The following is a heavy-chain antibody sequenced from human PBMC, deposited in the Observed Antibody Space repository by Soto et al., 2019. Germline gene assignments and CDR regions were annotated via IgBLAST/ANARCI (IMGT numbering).Heavy chain of an antibody. CDR3: VKSPSPAWYAAPFDY. CDR1: GFTFSSYA. Sequence: HPVGSLRLSCSASGFTFSSYAMHWVRQAPGKGLEYVSAISSNGGSTYYADSVKGRFTISRDNSKNTLYLQMSSLRAEDTAVYYCVKSPSPAWYAAPFDYWGQGTLVTVSS. D-gene: IGHD6-13*01. V-gene: IGHV3-64D*06. CDR2: ISSNGGST. J-gene: IGHJ4*02.